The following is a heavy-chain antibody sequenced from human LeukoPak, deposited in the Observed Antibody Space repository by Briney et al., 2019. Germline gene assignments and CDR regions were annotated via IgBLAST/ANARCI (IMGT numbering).Heavy chain of an antibody. D-gene: IGHD1-7*01. CDR2: INHSGST. CDR1: GGSFSGYY. CDR3: ASKLRFRTHLQH. J-gene: IGHJ1*01. Sequence: SETLSLTGAVYGGSFSGYYWSWIRQLPGKGLEWIGEINHSGSTNYNPSLKSRVTISVDTSKNQFSLKLSSVTAADTAVSYCASKLRFRTHLQHWGQGTLVTVSS. V-gene: IGHV4-34*01.